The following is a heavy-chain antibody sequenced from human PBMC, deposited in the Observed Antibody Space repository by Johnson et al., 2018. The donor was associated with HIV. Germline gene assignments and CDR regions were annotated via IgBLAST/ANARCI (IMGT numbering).Heavy chain of an antibody. D-gene: IGHD5-18*01. CDR2: ISYDGSNK. CDR3: AKDEGIQLWGLDGGDAFDI. Sequence: QVQLVESGGGVVQPGRSLRLSCAASGFTFSSYGMHWVRQAPGKGLEWVAVISYDGSNKYYADSVKGRFTISSDNSKNTLYLQMNSLRAEDTAVYYCAKDEGIQLWGLDGGDAFDIWGQGTMVTVSS. J-gene: IGHJ3*02. CDR1: GFTFSSYG. V-gene: IGHV3-30*18.